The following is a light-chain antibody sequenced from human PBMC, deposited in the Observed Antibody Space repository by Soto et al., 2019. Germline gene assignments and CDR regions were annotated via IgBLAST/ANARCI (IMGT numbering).Light chain of an antibody. J-gene: IGKJ5*01. CDR1: QSVSSN. V-gene: IGKV3-15*01. Sequence: EIVMTQSPATLSVSPGERATLSCRASQSVSSNLAWYQQKPGQAPRLLMYGASTRATGIPDRFSGSGSGTEVTLTISSLLSEDFAVYYCQQYNNWPPITFGQGTRLEIK. CDR2: GAS. CDR3: QQYNNWPPIT.